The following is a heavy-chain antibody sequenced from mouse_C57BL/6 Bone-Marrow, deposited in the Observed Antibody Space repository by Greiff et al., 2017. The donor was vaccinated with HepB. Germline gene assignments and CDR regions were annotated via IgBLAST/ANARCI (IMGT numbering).Heavy chain of an antibody. CDR3: ARPYYGSSYGWFAY. V-gene: IGHV1-50*01. J-gene: IGHJ3*01. CDR2: IDPSDSYT. CDR1: GYTFTSYW. Sequence: VQLQQSGAELVKPGASVKLSCKASGYTFTSYWMQWVKQRPGQGLEWIGEIDPSDSYTNYNQKFKGKATLTVDTSSSTAYMQLSSLTSEDSAVYYCARPYYGSSYGWFAYWGQGTLVTVSA. D-gene: IGHD1-1*01.